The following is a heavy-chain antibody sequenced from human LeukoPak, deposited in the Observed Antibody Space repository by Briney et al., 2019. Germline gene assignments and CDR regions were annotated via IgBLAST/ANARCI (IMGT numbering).Heavy chain of an antibody. J-gene: IGHJ4*02. Sequence: SETLFLTCTVSGGSISSGGYYWSWVRQHPGKGLEWIGDIYYSGSTYYHPSLKSRVTISVDTSKNQFSLKLSSVTAADTAVYYCARAGDSSGYYFDYWGQGTLVTVSS. D-gene: IGHD3-22*01. CDR1: GGSISSGGYY. CDR2: IYYSGST. V-gene: IGHV4-31*03. CDR3: ARAGDSSGYYFDY.